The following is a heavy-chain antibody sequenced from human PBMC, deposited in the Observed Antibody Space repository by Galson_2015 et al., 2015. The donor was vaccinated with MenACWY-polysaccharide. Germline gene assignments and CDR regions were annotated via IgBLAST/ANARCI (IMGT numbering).Heavy chain of an antibody. D-gene: IGHD1-14*01. V-gene: IGHV3-30*04. CDR3: ARDYKADY. CDR1: GFTFSTYA. Sequence: SLRLSCAASGFTFSTYAMHWVRRAPGKGLDWVAVISHDGREKKYADSVKGQFTISRDNSKNTLYLEMNTLRSEDTAVYFYARDYKADYWGQGTLVTVSS. CDR2: ISHDGREK. J-gene: IGHJ4*02.